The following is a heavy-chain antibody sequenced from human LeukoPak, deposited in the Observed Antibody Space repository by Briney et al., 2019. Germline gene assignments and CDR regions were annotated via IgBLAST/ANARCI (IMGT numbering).Heavy chain of an antibody. CDR3: ARVSGPNLSGYGMDV. J-gene: IGHJ6*02. Sequence: GGSLRLSCAASGFTFSSYWMHWVRQAPGKGLVWVSRINSDGSSTSYADSVKGRFTISRDSAKNTLYLQMNSLRAEDTAVYYCARVSGPNLSGYGMDVWGQGTTVTVSS. D-gene: IGHD5-12*01. CDR2: INSDGSST. CDR1: GFTFSSYW. V-gene: IGHV3-74*01.